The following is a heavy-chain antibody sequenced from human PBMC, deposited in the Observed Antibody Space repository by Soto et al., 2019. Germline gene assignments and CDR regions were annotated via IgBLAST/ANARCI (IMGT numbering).Heavy chain of an antibody. D-gene: IGHD1-26*01. CDR3: AEAGIRATATVSESLLNRSFDL. V-gene: IGHV3-23*01. CDR2: ISGSGGST. Sequence: GKGLEGVSAISGSGGSTSYADSVKGRFTISRDNSKNTLYVQMNSLRAEDTAVFFRAEAGIRATATVSESLLNRSFDL. J-gene: IGHJ2*01.